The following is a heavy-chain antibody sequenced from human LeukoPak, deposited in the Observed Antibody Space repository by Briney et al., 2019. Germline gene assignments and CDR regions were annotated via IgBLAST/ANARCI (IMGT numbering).Heavy chain of an antibody. D-gene: IGHD3-10*01. V-gene: IGHV1-2*02. CDR3: ASIGTGHYFDY. CDR2: INPNSGGT. Sequence: ASVKVSFKASGYTFTGYYMHWVRQAPGQGLGWMGWINPNSGGTNYAQKFQGRVTMTRDTSISTAYMELSRRRSDDTAVYYCASIGTGHYFDYWGQGTLVSVSS. CDR1: GYTFTGYY. J-gene: IGHJ4*02.